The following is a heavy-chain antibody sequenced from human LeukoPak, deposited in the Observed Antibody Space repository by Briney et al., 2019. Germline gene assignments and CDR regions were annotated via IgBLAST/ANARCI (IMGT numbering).Heavy chain of an antibody. J-gene: IGHJ4*02. CDR1: GGSISSYY. D-gene: IGHD4/OR15-4a*01. CDR2: FYISGST. V-gene: IGHV4-4*07. CDR3: ARGLTMGHF. Sequence: SETLSLTCTVSGGSISSYYWSWIRQPAGKGLEWIGRFYISGSTNYNPSLKSRVTMSVDTSKNQFSLRLNSVTAADTAVYYCARGLTMGHFGGQGTLVTISS.